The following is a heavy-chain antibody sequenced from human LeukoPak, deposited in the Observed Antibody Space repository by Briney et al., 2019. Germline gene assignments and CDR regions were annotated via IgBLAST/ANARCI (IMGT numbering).Heavy chain of an antibody. J-gene: IGHJ4*02. CDR1: GFTFDDYA. V-gene: IGHV3-43*02. D-gene: IGHD6-19*01. Sequence: GGSLRLSCAASGFTFDDYAMHWVRQAPGKGLEWVSFITGDGGGTYYADSVKGRFTISRDNSKHSLYLLMNSLRTEDTAFYYCARDKETSGWLNWGQGTLVTVSS. CDR3: ARDKETSGWLN. CDR2: ITGDGGGT.